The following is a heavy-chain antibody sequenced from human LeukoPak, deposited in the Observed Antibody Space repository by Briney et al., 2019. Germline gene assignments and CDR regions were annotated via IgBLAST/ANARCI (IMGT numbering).Heavy chain of an antibody. V-gene: IGHV3-23*01. CDR2: ISGSGGST. Sequence: PGGSLRLSCAASGFTFSSYAMSWVRQAPRQGLEWVSAISGSGGSTYYADSMKGRFTISRDNSKNTLYLQMNSLRVEDTAVYYCAKEWSYYPLGYFDSWGQGTLVTVSS. D-gene: IGHD1-26*01. CDR3: AKEWSYYPLGYFDS. CDR1: GFTFSSYA. J-gene: IGHJ4*02.